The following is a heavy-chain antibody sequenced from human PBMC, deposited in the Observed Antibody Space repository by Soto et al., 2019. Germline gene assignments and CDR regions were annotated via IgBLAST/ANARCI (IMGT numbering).Heavy chain of an antibody. J-gene: IGHJ2*01. CDR3: PKRHGGKLENWHFDV. Sequence: EVQLLESGGGLVQPGGSLRLSCAASGFTFRDHAMSWVRQAPGKGLQWVSDISSNGGGTFYADSVKGRFTISRDNSKNTLHLQMNRLRDEDTAIYYSPKRHGGKLENWHFDVWGRGSLVTVSS. CDR1: GFTFRDHA. V-gene: IGHV3-23*01. D-gene: IGHD3-16*01. CDR2: ISSNGGGT.